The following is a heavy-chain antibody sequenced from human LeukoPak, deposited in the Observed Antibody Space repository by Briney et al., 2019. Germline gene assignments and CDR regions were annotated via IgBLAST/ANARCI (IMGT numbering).Heavy chain of an antibody. CDR1: GLTFSSYA. CDR3: AKDTSTRWYSSTPLPGDY. D-gene: IGHD6-13*01. V-gene: IGHV3-23*01. CDR2: ISGSGGNT. J-gene: IGHJ4*02. Sequence: GGSLRLSCAASGLTFSSYAMSWVRQAPGKGLEWVSGISGSGGNTYYADSVKGRFTISRDDSKNTLYLQMNSLRAEDTAVYYCAKDTSTRWYSSTPLPGDYWGQGTLVTVSS.